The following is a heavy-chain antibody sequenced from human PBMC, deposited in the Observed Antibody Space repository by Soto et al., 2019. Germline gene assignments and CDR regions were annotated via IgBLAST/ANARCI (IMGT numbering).Heavy chain of an antibody. J-gene: IGHJ3*02. CDR3: ARARGYYGSGNYDAFDI. D-gene: IGHD3-10*01. Sequence: PSETLSLTCTVSGGSISSYYWSWIRQPPGKGLEWIGYIYYSGSTNYNPSLKSRVTISVDTSKNQFSLKLSSVTAADTAVYYCARARGYYGSGNYDAFDIWGQGTLVTVSS. CDR2: IYYSGST. V-gene: IGHV4-59*01. CDR1: GGSISSYY.